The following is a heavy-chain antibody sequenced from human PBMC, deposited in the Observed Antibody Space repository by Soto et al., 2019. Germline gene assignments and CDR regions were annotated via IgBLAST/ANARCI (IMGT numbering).Heavy chain of an antibody. CDR2: INPDSGGT. V-gene: IGHV1-2*02. J-gene: IGHJ4*02. CDR3: ARGCSGGTCFLLSF. D-gene: IGHD2-15*01. CDR1: GYAFRSYQ. Sequence: QVQLVQSGAEVKKPGASVKVSCKASGYAFRSYQMHWLRQAPGQGLEWVGWINPDSGGTNYAQKFQGRVTMTRDTAISTIYMELRSLTSDDTAVYYCARGCSGGTCFLLSFWGQGTLVTVSS.